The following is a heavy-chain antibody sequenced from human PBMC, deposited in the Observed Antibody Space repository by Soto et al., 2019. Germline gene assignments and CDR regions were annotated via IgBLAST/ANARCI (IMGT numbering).Heavy chain of an antibody. J-gene: IGHJ5*02. Sequence: QVQLVESGGGVVQPGRSLRLSCAASGFTCSSYCMHWVRQAPGKGLEWVAVIWYDGSNKYYADSVKGRFTISRDNSKNTLDLQMDSLRAEDTAVYYCARGAGSGSYWDWFDPWGQGTLVTVSS. V-gene: IGHV3-33*01. D-gene: IGHD3-10*01. CDR2: IWYDGSNK. CDR3: ARGAGSGSYWDWFDP. CDR1: GFTCSSYC.